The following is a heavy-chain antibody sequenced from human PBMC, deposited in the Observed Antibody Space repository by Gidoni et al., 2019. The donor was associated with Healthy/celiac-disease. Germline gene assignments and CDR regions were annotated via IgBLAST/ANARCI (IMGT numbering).Heavy chain of an antibody. CDR2: IGYDGSNK. CDR3: ARDGPYGDYVFWFDP. D-gene: IGHD4-17*01. V-gene: IGHV3-33*01. CDR1: GFTFSSYG. Sequence: VQLVASGGGVVQPGSSLSLSCAASGFTFSSYGMHWVRQAPGKGLEGVAVIGYDGSNKYYADSVKGRFTISRDNSKNTLYLQMNSLRAEDTAVYYCARDGPYGDYVFWFDPWGQGTLVTVSS. J-gene: IGHJ5*02.